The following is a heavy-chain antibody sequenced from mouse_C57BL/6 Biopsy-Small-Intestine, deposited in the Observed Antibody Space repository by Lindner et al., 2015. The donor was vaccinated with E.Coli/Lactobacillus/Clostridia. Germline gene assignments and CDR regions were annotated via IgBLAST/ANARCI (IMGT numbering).Heavy chain of an antibody. CDR1: GYTFTDYN. CDR2: INPNNGGT. J-gene: IGHJ1*03. V-gene: IGHV1-22*01. D-gene: IGHD2-5*01. CDR3: AGNSNYWHFDV. Sequence: EVQLQESGPELVKPGASVKMSCKASGYTFTDYNMHWVKQSHGKSLEWIGYINPNNGGTSYNQKFKGKATLTVNKSSNTAYMELRSLTSEDSAVYYCAGNSNYWHFDVWGTGTTVTVSS.